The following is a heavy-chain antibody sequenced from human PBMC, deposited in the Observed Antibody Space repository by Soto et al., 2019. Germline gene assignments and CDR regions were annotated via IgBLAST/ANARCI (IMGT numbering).Heavy chain of an antibody. D-gene: IGHD6-13*01. Sequence: QVQLQQWGAGLLKPSETLSLTCAVYGGSFSGYYWSWIRQPPGKGLEWIGEINHSGSTNYNPSLKSRVTLSVDTSKNQFSLKLSSVTAADTAVYYCARNLAAAADDYWGQGTLVTVSS. CDR3: ARNLAAAADDY. J-gene: IGHJ4*02. V-gene: IGHV4-34*01. CDR2: INHSGST. CDR1: GGSFSGYY.